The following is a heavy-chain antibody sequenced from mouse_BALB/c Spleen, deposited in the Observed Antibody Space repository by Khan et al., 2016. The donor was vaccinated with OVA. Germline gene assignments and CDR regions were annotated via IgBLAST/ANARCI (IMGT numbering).Heavy chain of an antibody. Sequence: VQLKESGPGLVKPSQSLSLTCTVTGYSITSDYAWNWIRQFPRNKLEWMGYISYSGSTSYNPSLKSRISITRDTSKNQFLLQLNSVTTEDTATYYCARSRNDDYDDEYAMDYWGQGTSVTVSS. CDR3: ARSRNDDYDDEYAMDY. D-gene: IGHD2-4*01. CDR2: ISYSGST. V-gene: IGHV3-2*02. CDR1: GYSITSDYA. J-gene: IGHJ4*01.